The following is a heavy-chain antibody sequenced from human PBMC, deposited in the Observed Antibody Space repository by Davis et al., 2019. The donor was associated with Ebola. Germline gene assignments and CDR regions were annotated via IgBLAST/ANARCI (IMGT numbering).Heavy chain of an antibody. J-gene: IGHJ4*02. Sequence: SVTVSCQASGYTFTDYNIHWMRQAPGQGLEWLGRVILKSGATNYAQKFQGRVTMTRDTSISTVYMELSSLRYDDTADYYCSRGHNYAHEYWGQGTLVTVSS. V-gene: IGHV1-2*06. CDR2: VILKSGAT. D-gene: IGHD4-11*01. CDR3: SRGHNYAHEY. CDR1: GYTFTDYN.